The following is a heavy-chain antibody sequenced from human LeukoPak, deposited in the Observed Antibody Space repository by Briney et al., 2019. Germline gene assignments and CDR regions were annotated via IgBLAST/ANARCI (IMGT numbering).Heavy chain of an antibody. J-gene: IGHJ3*02. CDR2: ISSSVSTI. CDR3: SSNGPKGSSYAFDI. D-gene: IGHD2-2*01. Sequence: GGSLRLSCAASGFTFSTYEMNWVPQAPEKGRGWVSYISSSVSTIYNADSVKRRFTISIDNAKNSLYLQMNSLRAEDAAVYYSSSNGPKGSSYAFDIWGQGPVDSVSS. CDR1: GFTFSTYE. V-gene: IGHV3-48*03.